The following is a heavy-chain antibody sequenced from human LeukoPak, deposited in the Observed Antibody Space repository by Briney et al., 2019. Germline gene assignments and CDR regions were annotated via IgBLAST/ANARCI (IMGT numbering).Heavy chain of an antibody. CDR2: IFYSGST. Sequence: TASETLSLTCTVSGGSISTYYWGWIRQPPGKGLEWIGNIFYSGSTYYHPSLKSRVTISVDTSKNQFSLKLNSVTAADTAVYYCARLGPGYSSTWSNDAFAIWGQGTVVTVSS. V-gene: IGHV4-39*01. J-gene: IGHJ3*02. D-gene: IGHD6-13*01. CDR1: GGSISTYY. CDR3: ARLGPGYSSTWSNDAFAI.